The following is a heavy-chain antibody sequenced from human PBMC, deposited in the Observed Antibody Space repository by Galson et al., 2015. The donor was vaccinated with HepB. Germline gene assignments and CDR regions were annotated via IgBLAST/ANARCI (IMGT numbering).Heavy chain of an antibody. CDR1: GFTFSNCA. CDR3: AKVLHYGDIYYFDY. CDR2: ISGSGANT. Sequence: SLRLSCAASGFTFSNCAMSWVRQAPGKGLEWVSAISGSGANTYYADSVKGRFTISRDNSKDTLYLQMNSLRAEDTAIYYCAKVLHYGDIYYFDYWGQGTLVTVSS. J-gene: IGHJ4*02. V-gene: IGHV3-23*01. D-gene: IGHD4-17*01.